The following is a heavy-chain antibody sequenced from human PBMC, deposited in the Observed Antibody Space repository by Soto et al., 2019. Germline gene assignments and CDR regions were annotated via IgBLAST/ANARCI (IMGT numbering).Heavy chain of an antibody. CDR3: ARVNYGSGRKRGGGYYYYYGMDV. CDR1: GYTFTSYG. V-gene: IGHV1-18*01. CDR2: ISAYNGNT. J-gene: IGHJ6*02. D-gene: IGHD3-10*01. Sequence: QVQLVQSGAEVKKPGASVKVSCKASGYTFTSYGISWVRQAPGQGLEWMGWISAYNGNTNYAQKLQGRVTMTTDTSTSTAYMELRSLRSDDTAVYYCARVNYGSGRKRGGGYYYYYGMDVWGQGTTVTVSS.